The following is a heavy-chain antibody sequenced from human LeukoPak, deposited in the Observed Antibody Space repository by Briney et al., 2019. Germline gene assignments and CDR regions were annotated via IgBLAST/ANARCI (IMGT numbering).Heavy chain of an antibody. V-gene: IGHV3-23*01. CDR3: AKDMGYDFRGWFDP. Sequence: GGSLRLSCAASRFTFSNYAMSWVRQAPGEGLEWVSAITGGGGSTYYAESVKGRFTISRDNAKNSLYLQMNSLRAEDTALYYCAKDMGYDFRGWFDPWGQGTLVTVSS. CDR1: RFTFSNYA. CDR2: ITGGGGST. D-gene: IGHD3-3*01. J-gene: IGHJ5*02.